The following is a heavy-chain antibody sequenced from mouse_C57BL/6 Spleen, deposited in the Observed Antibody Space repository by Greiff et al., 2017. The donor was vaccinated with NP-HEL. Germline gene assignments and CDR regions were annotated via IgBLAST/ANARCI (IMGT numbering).Heavy chain of an antibody. CDR2: IDPANGNT. Sequence: VQLQQSVAELVRPGASVKLSCTASGFNIKNTYMHWVKQRPEQGLEWIGRIDPANGNTKYAPKFQGKATITADTSSNTAYLQLSSLTSEDTAIYYCARNPYDGYYGAWFAYWGQGTLVTVSA. V-gene: IGHV14-3*01. D-gene: IGHD2-3*01. CDR1: GFNIKNTY. J-gene: IGHJ3*01. CDR3: ARNPYDGYYGAWFAY.